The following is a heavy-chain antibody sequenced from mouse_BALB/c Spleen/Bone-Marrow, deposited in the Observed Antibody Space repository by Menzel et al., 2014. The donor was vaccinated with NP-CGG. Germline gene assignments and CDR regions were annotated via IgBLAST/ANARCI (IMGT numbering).Heavy chain of an antibody. Sequence: QVQLQQSGPELVKPGASVRISCKASGYTSTAYYIHWVKQRPGQALEWIGWIYPGNLNTKYNEKFKGKATLTEDKSSSTAYMQLSSLTSEDSAVYFCTRDAMDYWGQGTSVTGSS. J-gene: IGHJ4*01. V-gene: IGHV1S56*01. CDR2: IYPGNLNT. CDR3: TRDAMDY. CDR1: GYTSTAYY.